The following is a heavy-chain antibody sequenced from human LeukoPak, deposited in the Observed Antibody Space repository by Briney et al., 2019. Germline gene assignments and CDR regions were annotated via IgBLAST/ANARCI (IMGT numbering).Heavy chain of an antibody. D-gene: IGHD3-10*01. V-gene: IGHV4-61*02. CDR2: IYTSGST. J-gene: IGHJ3*01. CDR1: GGSISSGSYY. CDR3: ARDPGYYGSET. Sequence: NPSETLSLTCTVSGGSISSGSYYWSWIRQPAGKGLEWIGRIYTSGSTNYNPSLKSRVTISVDTSKNQFSLKLSSVTAADTAVYYCARDPGYYGSETWGQGTMVTVSS.